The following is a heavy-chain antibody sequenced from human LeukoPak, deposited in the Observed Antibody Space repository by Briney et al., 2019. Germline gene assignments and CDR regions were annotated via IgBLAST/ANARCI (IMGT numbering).Heavy chain of an antibody. V-gene: IGHV3-30*02. J-gene: IGHJ4*02. Sequence: GGSLRLSCAASGFTFSSYGMHWVRQAPGKGLEWVAFIRYDGSNKYYADSVKGRFTISRDNSKNTLYLQMNSLRAEDTAVYYCAKDFYDFWTTALGFDYWGQGTLVTVSS. CDR2: IRYDGSNK. D-gene: IGHD3-3*01. CDR1: GFTFSSYG. CDR3: AKDFYDFWTTALGFDY.